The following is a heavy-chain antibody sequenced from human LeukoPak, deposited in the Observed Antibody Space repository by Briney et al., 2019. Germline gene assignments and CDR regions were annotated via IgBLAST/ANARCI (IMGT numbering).Heavy chain of an antibody. D-gene: IGHD3-22*01. CDR1: GGPISSGGYS. V-gene: IGHV4-30-2*01. J-gene: IGHJ6*02. Sequence: ASQTLSLTCAVSGGPISSGGYSWSWIRQPPGQGLEWIGYIYHSGSTYYNPSLKSRVTISVDRSKNQFSLKLSSVTAADTAVYYCARGSGRGGYYYPSSYYYYGMDVWGQGTTVTVSS. CDR3: ARGSGRGGYYYPSSYYYYGMDV. CDR2: IYHSGST.